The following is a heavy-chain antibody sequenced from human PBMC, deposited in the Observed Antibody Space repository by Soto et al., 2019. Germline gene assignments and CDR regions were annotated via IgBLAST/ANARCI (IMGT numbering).Heavy chain of an antibody. J-gene: IGHJ2*01. Sequence: QVELVQSGAEVKKPGSSVKVSCQASEDTFRNYAISWVRQAPGQGLEWMGVIIPIFGTANYAQKFHGRVTITADTSENTVYLELSSLRSEDTAVYYWASTKYDSSAYYYWYLGLWGRGTLVTVSS. CDR1: EDTFRNYA. CDR3: ASTKYDSSAYYYWYLGL. CDR2: IIPIFGTA. D-gene: IGHD3-22*01. V-gene: IGHV1-69*06.